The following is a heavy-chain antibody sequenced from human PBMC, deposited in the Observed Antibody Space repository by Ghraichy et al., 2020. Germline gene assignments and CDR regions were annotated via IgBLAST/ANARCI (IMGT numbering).Heavy chain of an antibody. J-gene: IGHJ6*03. CDR2: INPNSGGT. CDR3: ATSYYYDSSGYYSGADYYYMDV. V-gene: IGHV1-2*04. CDR1: GYTFTGYY. Sequence: ASVKVSCKASGYTFTGYYMHWVRQAPGQGLEWMGWINPNSGGTNYAQKFQGWVTMTRDTSISTAYMELSRLRSDDTAVYYCATSYYYDSSGYYSGADYYYMDVWGKGTTATVSS. D-gene: IGHD3-22*01.